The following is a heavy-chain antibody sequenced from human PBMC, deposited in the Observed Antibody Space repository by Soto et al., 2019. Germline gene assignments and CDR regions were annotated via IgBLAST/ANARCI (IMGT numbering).Heavy chain of an antibody. D-gene: IGHD5-18*01. CDR2: VSHSGST. Sequence: NPSETLSLTCTVSGGSISSAAYYWSWIRQHPGKGLEWIGYVSHSGSTYYNPSLKSRVIISVETSKNQFSLSLTSVTAADTAVYYCAREYTYGSNFFDCWGQGALVTVSS. J-gene: IGHJ4*02. CDR1: GGSISSAAYY. CDR3: AREYTYGSNFFDC. V-gene: IGHV4-31*03.